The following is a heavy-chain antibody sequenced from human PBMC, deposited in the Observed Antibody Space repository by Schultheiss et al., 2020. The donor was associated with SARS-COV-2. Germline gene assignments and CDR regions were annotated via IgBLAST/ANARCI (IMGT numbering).Heavy chain of an antibody. J-gene: IGHJ6*02. CDR1: GGSIRSSSYY. CDR2: IYYSGST. D-gene: IGHD6-19*01. V-gene: IGHV4-39*01. CDR3: ARRSIPGIAVAGTAPRMDV. Sequence: SQTLSLTCTVSGGSIRSSSYYWGWIRQPPGKGLEWIGSIYYSGSTYYNPSLKSRVTISVDTSKNQFYLKLSSVTAADTAVYYCARRSIPGIAVAGTAPRMDVWGQGTTVTVSS.